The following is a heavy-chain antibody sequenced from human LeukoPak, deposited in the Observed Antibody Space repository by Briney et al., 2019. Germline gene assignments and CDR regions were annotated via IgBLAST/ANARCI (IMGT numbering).Heavy chain of an antibody. D-gene: IGHD6-13*01. CDR2: IWYDGSNK. CDR3: ARDYAHSSSWYYNWFDP. Sequence: GGSLRLSCAASGFIFSSYAMSWVRQAPGKGLEWVAVIWYDGSNKYYADSVKGRFTISRDNSKNTLYLQMSSLRAEDTAVYYCARDYAHSSSWYYNWFDPWGQGTLVTVSS. J-gene: IGHJ5*02. CDR1: GFIFSSYA. V-gene: IGHV3-33*08.